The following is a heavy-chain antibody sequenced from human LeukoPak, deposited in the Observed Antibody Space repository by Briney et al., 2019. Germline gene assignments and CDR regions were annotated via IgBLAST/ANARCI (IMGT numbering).Heavy chain of an antibody. J-gene: IGHJ6*04. CDR1: GYSISSGYF. V-gene: IGHV4-38-2*02. Sequence: SETLSLTCTVSGYSISSGYFWGWIRQPPGKGLEWIGTIYNSGSTYYNASLESRVTISVDTSKNQFSLKLSSVTAADTAVYYCARDGSRLAVAAPPQDVWGKGTTVTVSS. D-gene: IGHD6-19*01. CDR2: IYNSGST. CDR3: ARDGSRLAVAAPPQDV.